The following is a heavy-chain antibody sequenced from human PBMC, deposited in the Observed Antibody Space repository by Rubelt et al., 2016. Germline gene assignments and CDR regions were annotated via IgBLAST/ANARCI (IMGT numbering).Heavy chain of an antibody. Sequence: QVQLVQSGAEVKKPGASVKVSCKASGYTFTGYYMHWVRQAPGQGLEWMGWINPNSGGTNYEQKLQGRVTMTRDTSISTAYMELSRLRSDDTAVYYCARDLYKGPRWLVAYWGQGTLVTVSS. CDR1: GYTFTGYY. D-gene: IGHD6-19*01. J-gene: IGHJ4*02. V-gene: IGHV1-2*02. CDR2: INPNSGGT. CDR3: ARDLYKGPRWLVAY.